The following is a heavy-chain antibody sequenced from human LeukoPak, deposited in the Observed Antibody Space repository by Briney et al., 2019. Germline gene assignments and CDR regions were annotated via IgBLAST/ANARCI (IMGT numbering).Heavy chain of an antibody. CDR2: IVVGSGNT. CDR1: GFTFTSSA. CDR3: AAGILNEFERWLPIDY. D-gene: IGHD5-24*01. J-gene: IGHJ4*02. Sequence: GTSVKVSCKASGFTFTSSAMQWVRQARGQRLEWIGWIVVGSGNTNYAQKFQERVTITRDMSTSTAYMELSSLRSEDTAVYYCAAGILNEFERWLPIDYWGQGTLVTVSS. V-gene: IGHV1-58*02.